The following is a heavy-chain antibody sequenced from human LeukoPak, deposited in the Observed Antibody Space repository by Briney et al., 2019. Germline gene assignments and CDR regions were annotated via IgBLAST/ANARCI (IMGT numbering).Heavy chain of an antibody. J-gene: IGHJ4*02. V-gene: IGHV1-18*01. CDR1: VDTFTSYG. D-gene: IGHD6-13*01. CDR3: ARSYSSSWYPEDYFDY. Sequence: ASVKVSCKASVDTFTSYGISWVRQAPGQGLEWMGWISAYNGNTNYAQKLQGRVTMTTNTSTSTAYMELRSLRSDDTAVYYCARSYSSSWYPEDYFDYWGQGTLVTVSS. CDR2: ISAYNGNT.